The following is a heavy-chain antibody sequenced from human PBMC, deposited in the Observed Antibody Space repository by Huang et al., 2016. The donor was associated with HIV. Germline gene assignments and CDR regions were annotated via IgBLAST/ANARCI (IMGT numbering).Heavy chain of an antibody. CDR3: AKDGADEEWDIDY. V-gene: IGHV3-30*18. CDR1: GFSFSTYG. CDR2: ISYDGSNK. D-gene: IGHD1-26*01. J-gene: IGHJ4*02. Sequence: VQLVDAGGGVVQPGRSMRIACAASGFSFSTYGLHWVRQAAGKGGEWVAVISYDGSNKYYAHSVKGRFTISRDTSENKVYLQMNSLRHEDTAVYYCAKDGADEEWDIDYWGQGTLVTVSS.